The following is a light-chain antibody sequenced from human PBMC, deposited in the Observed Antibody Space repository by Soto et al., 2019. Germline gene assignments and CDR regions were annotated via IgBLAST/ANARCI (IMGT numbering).Light chain of an antibody. Sequence: QSALTQPASVSGSPGQSITISCAGTSGDVGAYNYVTWFQQYPGNVPILIIYDVSERPSGVSDRFSGSKSGNTASLTISGLLTEDEADYYCGSYTTINTMIFGGGTKLTVL. CDR1: SGDVGAYNY. CDR3: GSYTTINTMI. J-gene: IGLJ2*01. CDR2: DVS. V-gene: IGLV2-14*01.